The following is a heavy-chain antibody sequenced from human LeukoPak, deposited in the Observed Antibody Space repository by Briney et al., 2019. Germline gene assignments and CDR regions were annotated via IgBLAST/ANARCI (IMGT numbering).Heavy chain of an antibody. D-gene: IGHD2-15*01. V-gene: IGHV4-59*01. CDR3: ARTGRAGSSVDV. Sequence: SETLSLTCTVSGGSISSYYWSWIRQPPGKGLEWIGYIYYSGSTNYNPSLTSRVTISVDTSKNQFSLKLSSVTAADTAVYYCARTGRAGSSVDVWGQGTTVTVSS. CDR2: IYYSGST. CDR1: GGSISSYY. J-gene: IGHJ6*02.